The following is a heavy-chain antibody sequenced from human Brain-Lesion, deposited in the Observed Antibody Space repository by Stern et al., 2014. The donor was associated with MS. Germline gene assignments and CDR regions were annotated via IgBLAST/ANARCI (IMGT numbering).Heavy chain of an antibody. Sequence: VQLVESGGGLVQPGGSLRLSCAASGFSFSTYAMSWGRQNPGKGLQWVSLISGRGGPTYYADSVKGRFTISRDNSKNPLYLQMDSLRADDTAVYYCAKWPHHIAVAGTRYFQHWGQGTLVTVSS. J-gene: IGHJ1*01. CDR2: ISGRGGPT. CDR1: GFSFSTYA. V-gene: IGHV3-23*04. D-gene: IGHD6-19*01. CDR3: AKWPHHIAVAGTRYFQH.